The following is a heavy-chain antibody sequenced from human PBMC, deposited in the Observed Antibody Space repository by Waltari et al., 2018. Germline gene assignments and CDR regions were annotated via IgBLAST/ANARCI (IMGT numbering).Heavy chain of an antibody. D-gene: IGHD2-2*02. CDR3: ARASTRGYCSSFSCYIGWVDP. V-gene: IGHV5-51*01. CDR1: GSSFTNYW. CDR2: IYPGDSDT. Sequence: EVQLVQSGAEVKKPGESRKISCKGSGSSFTNYWKGRGRQMPGKGLEWMGIIYPGDSDTRYSPSFQGQVTISADKSISTAYLQWSSLKASDTAMYYCARASTRGYCSSFSCYIGWVDPWGQGTLVTVSS. J-gene: IGHJ5*02.